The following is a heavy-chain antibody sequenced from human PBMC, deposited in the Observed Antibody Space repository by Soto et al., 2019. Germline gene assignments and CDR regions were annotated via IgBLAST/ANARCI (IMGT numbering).Heavy chain of an antibody. CDR3: ARGVLRGIAAAGDISFDY. D-gene: IGHD6-13*01. V-gene: IGHV4-4*02. CDR2: IYHSGST. J-gene: IGHJ4*02. Sequence: QVQLQESGPGLVKPSGTLSLTCAVSGGSISSSNWWSWVRQPPGKGLEWIGEIYHSGSTNYNTSLKSRVTISVDKSKNQFSLKLSSVTAADTAVYYCARGVLRGIAAAGDISFDYWGQGTLVTVSS. CDR1: GGSISSSNW.